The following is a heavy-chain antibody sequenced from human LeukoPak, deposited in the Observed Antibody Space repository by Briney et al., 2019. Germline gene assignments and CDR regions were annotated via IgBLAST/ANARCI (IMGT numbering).Heavy chain of an antibody. V-gene: IGHV3-15*01. CDR2: IKSKTDGGTT. Sequence: GGSLRLSCAASGFTFSNAWMSWVRQAPGKGLEWVGRIKSKTDGGTTDYAAPVKGRFTISRDDSKNTLYLQMNSLKTEDTAVYYCARDYSYSSSAAPHTWGQGTLVTVSS. J-gene: IGHJ4*02. D-gene: IGHD6-6*01. CDR1: GFTFSNAW. CDR3: ARDYSYSSSAAPHT.